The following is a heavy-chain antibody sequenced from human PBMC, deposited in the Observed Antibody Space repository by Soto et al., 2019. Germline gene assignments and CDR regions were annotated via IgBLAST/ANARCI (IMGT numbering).Heavy chain of an antibody. D-gene: IGHD6-6*01. CDR3: ARDQGQLLFPDYYYYYGMDV. CDR1: GGTFSSYA. Sequence: SVKVSCKASGGTFSSYAISWVRQAPGQGLEWMGGIIPIFGTANYAQKFQGRVTITADESTSTAHMELSSLRSEDTAVYYCARDQGQLLFPDYYYYYGMDVWGQGTTVTVSS. CDR2: IIPIFGTA. V-gene: IGHV1-69*13. J-gene: IGHJ6*02.